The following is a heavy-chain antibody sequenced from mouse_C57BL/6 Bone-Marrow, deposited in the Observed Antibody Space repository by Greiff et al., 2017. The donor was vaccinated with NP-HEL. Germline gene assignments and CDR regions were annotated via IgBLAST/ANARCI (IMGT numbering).Heavy chain of an antibody. J-gene: IGHJ1*03. D-gene: IGHD1-1*01. V-gene: IGHV5-4*03. CDR2: ISDGGSYT. CDR1: GFTFGSFA. Sequence: EVRLMGSGGGLGKPGGSRKLSCAASGFTFGSFAWSGVRRPPEKRLGWVATISDGGSYTYYPDNVKGRFTISRDNAKNNLYLQMSHLKSEDTAMYYCARGYYSWYFDVWGTGTTVTVSS. CDR3: ARGYYSWYFDV.